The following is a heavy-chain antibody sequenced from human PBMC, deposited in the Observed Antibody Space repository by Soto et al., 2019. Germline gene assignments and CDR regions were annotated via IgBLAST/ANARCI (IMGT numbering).Heavy chain of an antibody. CDR3: ARGVHYDSSGYYYFY. CDR1: GGTFNKYA. V-gene: IGHV1-69*01. D-gene: IGHD3-22*01. CDR2: IIPLFGTA. Sequence: QVQLVQSGAEVKKPGSSVKVSCKASGGTFNKYAVSWVRQAPGQGVEWMGGIIPLFGTANYAQKFQGRVTITADESTSTAYMELRSLRSEDTAVYYCARGVHYDSSGYYYFYWGQGTLVTVSS. J-gene: IGHJ4*02.